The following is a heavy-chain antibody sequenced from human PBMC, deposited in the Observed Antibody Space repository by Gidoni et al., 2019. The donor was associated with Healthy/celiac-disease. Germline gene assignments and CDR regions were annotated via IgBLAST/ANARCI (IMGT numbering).Heavy chain of an antibody. Sequence: EVQLVESGGGLVKPGGSLRLSCAASGFTFSSYSMNWVRQAPGKGLEWVSSISSSSSYIYYADSVKGRFTISRDNAKNSLYLQMNSLRAEDTAVYYCARDGGSSWDFDYWGQGTLVTVSS. V-gene: IGHV3-21*01. J-gene: IGHJ4*02. CDR3: ARDGGSSWDFDY. CDR2: ISSSSSYI. D-gene: IGHD6-13*01. CDR1: GFTFSSYS.